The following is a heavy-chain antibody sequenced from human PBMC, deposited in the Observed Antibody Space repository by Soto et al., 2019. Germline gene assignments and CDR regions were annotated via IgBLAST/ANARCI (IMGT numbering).Heavy chain of an antibody. Sequence: GGSLRLSCAASGFTFSSYSMNWVRQAPGKGLEWVSYISSSSSTIYYADSVKGRFTISRDNAKNSLYLQMNSLRDEDTAVYYCARDRTTVSRGMFDPWGQGTLVTVSS. J-gene: IGHJ5*02. CDR3: ARDRTTVSRGMFDP. CDR1: GFTFSSYS. CDR2: ISSSSSTI. D-gene: IGHD4-4*01. V-gene: IGHV3-48*02.